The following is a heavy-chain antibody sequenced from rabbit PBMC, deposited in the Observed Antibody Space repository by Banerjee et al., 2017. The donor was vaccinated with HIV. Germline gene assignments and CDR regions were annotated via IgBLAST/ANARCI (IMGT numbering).Heavy chain of an antibody. V-gene: IGHV1S45*01. Sequence: QEQLEESGGDLVKPEGSLTLTCTASGFSFSSTYWMCWVRQAPGKGLEWIACIYAGSSDTTNYANWAKGRFTISKTSSTTVTLQMTSLTAADTATYLCTRSYGGDADVYFDLWGPGTLVTVS. CDR1: GFSFSSTYW. J-gene: IGHJ4*01. CDR3: TRSYGGDADVYFDL. CDR2: IYAGSSDTT. D-gene: IGHD6-1*01.